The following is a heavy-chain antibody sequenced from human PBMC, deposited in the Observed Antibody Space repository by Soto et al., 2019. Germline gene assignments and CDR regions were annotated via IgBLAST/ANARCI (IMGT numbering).Heavy chain of an antibody. CDR3: AKRSSGWYFDL. Sequence: EVQLLEYGGGLEQPGGSLRLSCAASGFTFSSYAMNWVRQAPGKGLEWVSVISGSGGSTYYADSVKGRFTISRDNSKNTLYLQMNSLRAEDTAVYYCAKRSSGWYFDLWGRGTLVTVS. CDR1: GFTFSSYA. V-gene: IGHV3-23*01. CDR2: ISGSGGST. D-gene: IGHD6-19*01. J-gene: IGHJ2*01.